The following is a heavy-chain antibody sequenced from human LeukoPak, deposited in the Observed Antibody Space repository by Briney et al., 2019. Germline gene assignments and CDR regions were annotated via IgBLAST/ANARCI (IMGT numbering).Heavy chain of an antibody. V-gene: IGHV1-24*01. J-gene: IGHJ6*02. CDR3: ATGGVNILTGSLPYYYGMDV. Sequence: ASVKVSCKVSGYTLTELPMHWVRQAPGKGLEWMGGFDPEDGETIYAQKFQGRVTMTEDTSTDTAYMELSSLRSEDTAVYYCATGGVNILTGSLPYYYGMDVWGQGTTVTVSS. CDR2: FDPEDGET. D-gene: IGHD3-9*01. CDR1: GYTLTELP.